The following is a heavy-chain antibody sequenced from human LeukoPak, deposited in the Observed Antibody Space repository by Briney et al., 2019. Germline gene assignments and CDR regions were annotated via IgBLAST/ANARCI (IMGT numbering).Heavy chain of an antibody. CDR1: GFTFINYW. D-gene: IGHD3-10*01. V-gene: IGHV3-7*05. J-gene: IGHJ4*02. CDR3: ARGGIRGVLMEY. Sequence: GGSLRLSCAASGFTFINYWMTWVRQAPGKGLEWVANIKQDGSEKYYVDSVAGRFTISRDNAKNSLFLQMSSLRADDTAVYYCARGGIRGVLMEYWGQGTLVTVSS. CDR2: IKQDGSEK.